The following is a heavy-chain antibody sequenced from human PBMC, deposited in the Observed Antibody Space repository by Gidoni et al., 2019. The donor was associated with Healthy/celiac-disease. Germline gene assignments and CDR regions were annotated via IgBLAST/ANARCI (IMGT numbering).Heavy chain of an antibody. V-gene: IGHV3-23*01. CDR3: AKGLGVGSSPFDY. CDR1: GFTFSSYA. D-gene: IGHD6-6*01. Sequence: EVQLLESGGGVVQLGGSMSLSCAASGFTFSSYAMSWVRQAPGKGLEWVSAISGSGGSTYYADSVKGRFTISRDNSKNTLYLQMNSLRAEDTAVYYCAKGLGVGSSPFDYWGQGTLVTVSS. J-gene: IGHJ4*02. CDR2: ISGSGGST.